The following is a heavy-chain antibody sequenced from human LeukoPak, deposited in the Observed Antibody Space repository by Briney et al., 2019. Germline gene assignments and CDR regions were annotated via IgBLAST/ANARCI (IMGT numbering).Heavy chain of an antibody. CDR3: ARGLENFDY. Sequence: ASVKVSCKASGYTFTSYAMHWVRQAPGQRLEWMGWINAGNGNTKYSQKFQGRVTMTRDTSISTAYVELSRLRSDDTAVYYCARGLENFDYWGQGTLVTVSS. CDR1: GYTFTSYA. V-gene: IGHV1-3*01. D-gene: IGHD1-1*01. CDR2: INAGNGNT. J-gene: IGHJ4*02.